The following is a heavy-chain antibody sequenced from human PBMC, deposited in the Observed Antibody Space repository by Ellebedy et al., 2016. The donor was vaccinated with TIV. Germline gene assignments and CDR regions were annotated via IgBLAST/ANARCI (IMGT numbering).Heavy chain of an antibody. CDR2: MRGTAGST. CDR1: GFTFSSYA. Sequence: ESLKISCAASGFTFSSYAMTLVRQAPGKGLEWVSAMRGTAGSTNYADSVKGRFTISRDNSKNTLYLQMNDLRVEDTAVYYCAKGTSSGWYFDSWGQGTLVTVPS. J-gene: IGHJ4*02. CDR3: AKGTSSGWYFDS. V-gene: IGHV3-23*01. D-gene: IGHD6-19*01.